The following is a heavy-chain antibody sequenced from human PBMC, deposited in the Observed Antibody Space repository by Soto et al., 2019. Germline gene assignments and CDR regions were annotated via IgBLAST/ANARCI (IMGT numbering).Heavy chain of an antibody. J-gene: IGHJ4*02. D-gene: IGHD4-4*01. CDR3: ARRYGYSFDF. V-gene: IGHV4-59*01. Sequence: QVQLQESGPGLVKPSETLSLTCTVSGGSISSYYWSWIRQPPGKGLEWIGYIFYSGSTNYNPSLKSRVTLSVDTSKNHFSLNLSSVTAADTAVYYCARRYGYSFDFWGQGTLVTVSS. CDR2: IFYSGST. CDR1: GGSISSYY.